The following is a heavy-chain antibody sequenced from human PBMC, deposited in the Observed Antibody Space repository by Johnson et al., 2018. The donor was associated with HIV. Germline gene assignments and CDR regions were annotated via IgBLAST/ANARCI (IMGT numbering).Heavy chain of an antibody. Sequence: QEKLVESGGGVVQPGRSLRLSCAASGFTFSSNAMHWVRQSPGKGLEWVAVISFDGTNTYYGDSVKGRFTISRDNSKNTLYLQMNSLRAEDTAVYYCARDCTGGSCRIHDAFDIWGQGTMVTVSS. V-gene: IGHV3-30-3*01. CDR1: GFTFSSNA. CDR3: ARDCTGGSCRIHDAFDI. CDR2: ISFDGTNT. D-gene: IGHD2-15*01. J-gene: IGHJ3*02.